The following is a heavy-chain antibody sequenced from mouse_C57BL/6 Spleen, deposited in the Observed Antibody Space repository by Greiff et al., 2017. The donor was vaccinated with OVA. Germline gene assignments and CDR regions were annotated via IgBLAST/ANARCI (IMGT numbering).Heavy chain of an antibody. CDR2: IDPSDSYT. V-gene: IGHV1-69*01. CDR3: ARSYYSTPFAY. Sequence: VQLQQSGAELVMPGASVKLSCKASGYTFTSYWMHWVKQRPGQGLEWIGEIDPSDSYTNYNQKFKGKSTLTVDKSSSTAYMQLSSLTSEDAAVYYCARSYYSTPFAYWGQGTLVTVSA. CDR1: GYTFTSYW. D-gene: IGHD2-5*01. J-gene: IGHJ3*01.